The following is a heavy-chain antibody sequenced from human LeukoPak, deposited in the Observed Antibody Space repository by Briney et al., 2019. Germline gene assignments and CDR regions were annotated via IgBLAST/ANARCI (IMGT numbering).Heavy chain of an antibody. D-gene: IGHD6-19*01. V-gene: IGHV4-38-2*01. CDR3: ARGRTAVADLHH. CDR2: IYHSGST. CDR1: GYSISGGYY. Sequence: PSETLSLTCDVSGYSISGGYYWGWIRQPPGKGLEWIGSIYHSGSTYYNPSLKSRVTISVDTSKNQFSLKLSSATAADTAVYYCARGRTAVADLHHWGQGTLVTVSS. J-gene: IGHJ1*01.